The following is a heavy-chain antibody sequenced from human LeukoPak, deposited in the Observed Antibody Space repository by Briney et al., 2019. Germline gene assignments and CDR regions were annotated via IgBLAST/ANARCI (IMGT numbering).Heavy chain of an antibody. CDR1: GGTFSSYA. J-gene: IGHJ4*02. Sequence: SVKVSCKASGGTFSSYAISWVRQAPGQGLDWMGGIIPIFGTANYAQKFQGRVTITTDESTSTAYMELSSLRSEDTAVYYCARDVSSWYDGGGFDYWGQGTLVTVSS. CDR3: ARDVSSWYDGGGFDY. CDR2: IIPIFGTA. D-gene: IGHD6-13*01. V-gene: IGHV1-69*05.